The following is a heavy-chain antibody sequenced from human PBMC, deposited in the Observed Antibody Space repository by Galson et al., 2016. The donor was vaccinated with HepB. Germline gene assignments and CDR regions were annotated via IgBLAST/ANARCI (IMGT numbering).Heavy chain of an antibody. J-gene: IGHJ5*02. CDR2: IFWAGDK. V-gene: IGHV2-5*02. CDR3: ATGIWAPTGTDFRA. CDR1: GFSLTTDGEA. D-gene: IGHD1-14*01. Sequence: PALVKPTQTLTLTCTFSGFSLTTDGEAVGWIRQPPGKALEWLAIIFWAGDKHYSPSLKNRLTIIKDTSKSQAVLTMTNMDPVDTATYYCATGIWAPTGTDFRAWGQGTLVTVSS.